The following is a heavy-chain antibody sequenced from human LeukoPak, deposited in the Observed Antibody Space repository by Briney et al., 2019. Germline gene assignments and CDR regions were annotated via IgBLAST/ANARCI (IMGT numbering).Heavy chain of an antibody. CDR1: GFTFSSYG. Sequence: GGSLRLSCAASGFTFSSYGMHWVRQAPGKGLEWVAVISYDGSNKYYADSVKGRFTISRDNSKNTLYLQMNSLRAEDTAVYYRAKDSGDGDTGDYWGQGTLVTVSS. J-gene: IGHJ4*02. V-gene: IGHV3-30*18. CDR2: ISYDGSNK. CDR3: AKDSGDGDTGDY. D-gene: IGHD7-27*01.